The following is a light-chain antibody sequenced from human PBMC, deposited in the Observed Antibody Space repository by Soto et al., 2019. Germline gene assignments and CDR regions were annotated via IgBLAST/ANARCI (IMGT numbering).Light chain of an antibody. CDR1: QSVNKY. J-gene: IGKJ5*01. Sequence: IVLAHSPATLSLSPGERDTLSCRASQSVNKYLAWYRQKPGQPPRLLIYDASYRATGIPDRFSGSGSGTDFTLTISSLEPEDFAVYYCQQRSDWPPITFGQGTRLEIK. V-gene: IGKV3-11*01. CDR3: QQRSDWPPIT. CDR2: DAS.